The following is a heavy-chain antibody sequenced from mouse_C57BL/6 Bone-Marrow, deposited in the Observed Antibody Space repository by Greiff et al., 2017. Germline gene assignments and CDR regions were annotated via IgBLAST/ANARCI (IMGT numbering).Heavy chain of an antibody. V-gene: IGHV1-61*01. CDR1: GYTFTSYW. Sequence: QVQLQQPGAELVRPGSSVKLSCKASGYTFTSYWMDWVKQRPGQGLEWIGNIYPSDSETHYSQKFKDKATLTVDKSSSTDYMQLSSLTSEDSAVYYCARFTTVVATDYWGQGTTLTVSS. D-gene: IGHD1-1*01. CDR2: IYPSDSET. J-gene: IGHJ2*01. CDR3: ARFTTVVATDY.